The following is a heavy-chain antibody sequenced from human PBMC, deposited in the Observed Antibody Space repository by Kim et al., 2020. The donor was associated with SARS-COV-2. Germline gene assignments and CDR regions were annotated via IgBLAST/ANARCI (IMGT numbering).Heavy chain of an antibody. CDR2: IYRGGHT. J-gene: IGHJ4*02. CDR1: GFTVSNNY. V-gene: IGHV3-53*01. CDR3: ARRSSSNWSHDY. Sequence: GGSLRLSCAASGFTVSNNYINWVRQAPGKGLEWVAVIYRGGHTYYTDSVKGRFTVSRDSSKNALFLQMNSLRAEDNATYYCARRSSSNWSHDYWGQGTLV. D-gene: IGHD2-2*01.